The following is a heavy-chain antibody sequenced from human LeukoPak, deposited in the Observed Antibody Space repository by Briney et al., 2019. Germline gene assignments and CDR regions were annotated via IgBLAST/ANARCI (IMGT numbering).Heavy chain of an antibody. D-gene: IGHD3-16*01. J-gene: IGHJ6*02. CDR3: ATYTHWVAGDV. V-gene: IGHV3-7*01. CDR1: GFIFSDSW. Sequence: GGPVTLSCTASGFIFSDSWVSWLRQSPGRGVGWVANMRQDGSEKDYVDSVKARFTISRDNARISLNLQMGGLRAEDTAVYYCATYTHWVAGDVWGQGTTVTVSS. CDR2: MRQDGSEK.